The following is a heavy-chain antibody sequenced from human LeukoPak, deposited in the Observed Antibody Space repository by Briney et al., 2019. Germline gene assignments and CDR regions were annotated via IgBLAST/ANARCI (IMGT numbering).Heavy chain of an antibody. Sequence: GGSLRLSCAASGFTFSSYSMNWVRQAPGKGLEWVSSISSSSSYIYYADSVKGRFTISRDNAKNSLFLQMNSLRAEDTAVYYCASERPSSSWYDYWGQGTLVTVSS. CDR1: GFTFSSYS. CDR2: ISSSSSYI. J-gene: IGHJ4*02. D-gene: IGHD6-13*01. CDR3: ASERPSSSWYDY. V-gene: IGHV3-21*01.